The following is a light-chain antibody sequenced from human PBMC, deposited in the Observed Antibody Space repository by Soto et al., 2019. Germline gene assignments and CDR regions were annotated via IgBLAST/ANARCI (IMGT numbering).Light chain of an antibody. J-gene: IGLJ3*02. CDR3: APWDDSLNGWV. V-gene: IGLV1-44*01. Sequence: QSVLTQPPSASGTPGQRVTISCSGSSSNIGSNTVNWYQQLPGTAPKLLIYSDNQRPSGVPDRFSGSKSGTSASLAISGLQSEYEADYYCAPWDDSLNGWVFGGGTKVTVL. CDR2: SDN. CDR1: SSNIGSNT.